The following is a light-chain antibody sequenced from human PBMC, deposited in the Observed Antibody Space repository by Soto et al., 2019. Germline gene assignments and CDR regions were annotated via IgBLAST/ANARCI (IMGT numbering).Light chain of an antibody. CDR1: SSDVGNYNY. CDR3: SSYAVASTPIYV. CDR2: EVR. V-gene: IGLV2-14*01. J-gene: IGLJ1*01. Sequence: QSSLTQPASVSGSPGQSITIACTGTSSDVGNYNYVSWYQHHPGKAPKLIISEVRNRPSGISNRFSGSKSGNTASLTISGLQAEDEADYYCSSYAVASTPIYVSGTGTKVTVL.